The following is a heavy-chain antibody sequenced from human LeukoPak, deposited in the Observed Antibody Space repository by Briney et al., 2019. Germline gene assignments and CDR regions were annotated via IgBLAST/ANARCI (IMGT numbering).Heavy chain of an antibody. CDR3: ARDRLSLGAFDI. D-gene: IGHD7-27*01. J-gene: IGHJ3*02. Sequence: SETLSLTCAVYGGSYSGYYWSWIRQPPGKGLEWLGEINYSGSTHYNPSLKSRVTLSIDTSKNQFSLRLSSVTAADTAVYYCARDRLSLGAFDIWGQGTMVTVSS. CDR2: INYSGST. CDR1: GGSYSGYY. V-gene: IGHV4-34*01.